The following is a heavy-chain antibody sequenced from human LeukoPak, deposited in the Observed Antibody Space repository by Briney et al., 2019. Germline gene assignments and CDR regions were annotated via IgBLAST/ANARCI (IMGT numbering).Heavy chain of an antibody. J-gene: IGHJ3*02. CDR3: ARRIAAAGTTWGAFDI. D-gene: IGHD6-13*01. CDR2: IIPIFGTA. CDR1: GDTFSSYA. Sequence: ASVKVSCKASGDTFSSYAISWVRQAPGQGLEWMGGIIPIFGTANYAQKFQGRVTITADESTSTAYMELSSLRSEDTAVYYCARRIAAAGTTWGAFDIWGQGTMVTVSS. V-gene: IGHV1-69*13.